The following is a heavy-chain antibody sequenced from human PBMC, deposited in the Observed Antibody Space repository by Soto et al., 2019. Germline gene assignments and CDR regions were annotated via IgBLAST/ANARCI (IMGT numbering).Heavy chain of an antibody. CDR3: AGGPTWYYYPA. CDR1: GGSISSYY. CDR2: IYYSGST. D-gene: IGHD3-10*01. Sequence: SETLSLTCTVSGGSISSYYWRWIRQPPGKGLEWIGYIYYSGSTNYNPSLKSRVTISVDTSKNQFSLKLSSVTAADTAVYYCAGGPTWYYYPAGGQGTLVTVS. V-gene: IGHV4-59*01. J-gene: IGHJ4*02.